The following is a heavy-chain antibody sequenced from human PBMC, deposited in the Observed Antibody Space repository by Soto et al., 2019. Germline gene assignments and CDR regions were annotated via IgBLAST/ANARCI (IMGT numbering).Heavy chain of an antibody. Sequence: SETLSLTCAVYGGSFSGYYWSWIRQPPGKGLEWIGEINHSGSTNYNPSLKSRVTISVDTSKNQFSLKLSSVTAADTAVYYCARGREWSSPHHYYYYGMDVWGQGTTVTVSS. CDR2: INHSGST. CDR1: GGSFSGYY. J-gene: IGHJ6*02. D-gene: IGHD3-3*01. CDR3: ARGREWSSPHHYYYYGMDV. V-gene: IGHV4-34*01.